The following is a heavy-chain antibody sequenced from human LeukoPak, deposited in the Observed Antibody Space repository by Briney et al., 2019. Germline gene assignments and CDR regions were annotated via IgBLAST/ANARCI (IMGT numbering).Heavy chain of an antibody. V-gene: IGHV4-28*03. CDR1: GYSITSSSW. CDR2: IYHSGTT. CDR3: ARGSNVLRFLEWLFDTYDAFDI. J-gene: IGHJ3*02. Sequence: SETLSLTCAVSGYSITSSSWWGWIRQPPGKGLEWIGYIYHSGTTYYNPSLQSRVTMSVDTSKNQFSLKLSSVTAADTAVYYCARGSNVLRFLEWLFDTYDAFDIWGQGTMVTVSS. D-gene: IGHD3-3*01.